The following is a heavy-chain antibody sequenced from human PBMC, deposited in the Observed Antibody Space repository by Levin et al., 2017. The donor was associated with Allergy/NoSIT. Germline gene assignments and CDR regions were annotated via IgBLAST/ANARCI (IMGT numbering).Heavy chain of an antibody. CDR1: GDRVSSTSAA. J-gene: IGHJ4*02. Sequence: SQTLSLTCAISGDRVSSTSAAWNWIRQSPSRGLEWLGRTYYRSKWYNDYAVSVKSRITINPDTSKNQFSLQLNSVTPEDTAVYYCAREDSSGYYFSPYFDYWGQGTLVTVSS. CDR2: TYYRSKWYN. V-gene: IGHV6-1*01. CDR3: AREDSSGYYFSPYFDY. D-gene: IGHD3-22*01.